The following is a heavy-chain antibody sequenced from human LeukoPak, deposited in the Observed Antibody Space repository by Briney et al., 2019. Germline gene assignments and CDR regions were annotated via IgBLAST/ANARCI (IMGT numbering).Heavy chain of an antibody. CDR2: IYYSGST. J-gene: IGHJ4*02. CDR3: ARKRRLRDGYITGGFDY. D-gene: IGHD5-24*01. CDR1: GGSISSSSYY. Sequence: SETLSLTCTVSGGSISSSSYYWGWIRQPPGKGLEWIGYIYYSGSTNYNPSLKSRVTISVDTSKNQFSLKLSSVTAADTAVYYCARKRRLRDGYITGGFDYWGQGTLVTVSS. V-gene: IGHV4-61*05.